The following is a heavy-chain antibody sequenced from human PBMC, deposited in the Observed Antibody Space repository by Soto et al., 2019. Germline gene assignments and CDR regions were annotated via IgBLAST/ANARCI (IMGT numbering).Heavy chain of an antibody. Sequence: PVGSLRLSCAASGFTFSSYSMNWVRQAPGKGLEWVSYISSSSTIYYADSVKGRFTISRDNAKNSLYLQMNSLRAEDTAVYYCAREYSSRGGFDYWGQGTLGTVSS. D-gene: IGHD6-13*01. CDR2: ISSSSTI. CDR1: GFTFSSYS. J-gene: IGHJ4*02. CDR3: AREYSSRGGFDY. V-gene: IGHV3-48*01.